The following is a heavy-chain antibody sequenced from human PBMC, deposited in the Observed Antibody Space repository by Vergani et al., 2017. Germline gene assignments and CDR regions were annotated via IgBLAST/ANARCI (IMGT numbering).Heavy chain of an antibody. Sequence: EVQLVESGGGLVKPGGSLRLSCAASGFTFSSYSMNWVRQAPGKGLEWVSSISSSSSYIYYADSVKGRFTISRDNAKNSRYLQMNSLRAEDTAVYYCARDTDYYGSGSMDVWGQGTTVTVSS. CDR3: ARDTDYYGSGSMDV. D-gene: IGHD3-10*01. CDR2: ISSSSSYI. J-gene: IGHJ6*02. V-gene: IGHV3-21*01. CDR1: GFTFSSYS.